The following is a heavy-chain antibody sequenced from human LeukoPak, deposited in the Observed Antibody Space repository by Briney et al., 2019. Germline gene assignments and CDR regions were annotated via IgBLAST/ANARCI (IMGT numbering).Heavy chain of an antibody. D-gene: IGHD6-25*01. V-gene: IGHV3-30*04. CDR1: GFTFSDHV. CDR3: ARCASTGLRRGFDP. CDR2: TSYDGTNK. J-gene: IGHJ5*02. Sequence: GRSLRLSCAASGFTFSDHVMHWVRQAPGKGLEWVAGTSYDGTNKYEADSVKGRFTISRDNAKNSLYLQMNSLRAEDTAVYYCARCASTGLRRGFDPWGQGTLVTVSS.